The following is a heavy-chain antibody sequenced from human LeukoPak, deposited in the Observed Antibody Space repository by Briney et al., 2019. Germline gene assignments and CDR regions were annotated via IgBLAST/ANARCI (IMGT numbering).Heavy chain of an antibody. J-gene: IGHJ4*02. D-gene: IGHD3-22*01. CDR2: IYSSGSS. CDR1: GGSISSYY. V-gene: IGHV4-4*07. CDR3: ARGGYYYDSSGLDY. Sequence: KASETLSLTCTVSGGSISSYYWSWIRQPAGKGLEWVGRIYSSGSSNYNPSLKSRVTMSVDTSKNQFSLKLSSVTAADTAVYYCARGGYYYDSSGLDYWGQGTLVTVSS.